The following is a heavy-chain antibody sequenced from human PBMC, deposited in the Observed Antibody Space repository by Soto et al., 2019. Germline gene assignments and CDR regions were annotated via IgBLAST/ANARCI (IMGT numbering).Heavy chain of an antibody. Sequence: QVHLQESGPGLVKPSETLSLTCSVSGSSFKSGSYHWSWIRQPPGKGLEWIGYVYHTGRTSYNPSLKRRATISMDTSKNQFSLDLEFVTAADTAVYFCARDFAYFDSWGQGTRVIVSS. J-gene: IGHJ4*02. CDR3: ARDFAYFDS. CDR2: VYHTGRT. V-gene: IGHV4-61*01. D-gene: IGHD3-3*01. CDR1: GSSFKSGSYH.